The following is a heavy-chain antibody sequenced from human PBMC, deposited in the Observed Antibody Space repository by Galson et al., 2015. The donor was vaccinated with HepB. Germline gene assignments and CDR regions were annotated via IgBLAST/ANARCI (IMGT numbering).Heavy chain of an antibody. J-gene: IGHJ4*02. CDR2: ISAYNGNT. Sequence: SVKVSCKASGYTFTNYGITWVRQAPGQGLEWMGWISAYNGNTKYTQNLQGRVTIATDTSTTTAYMELRSLKSDDTGVYYCARDQGSGVYSYYFDYWGQGTVVTVSS. CDR1: GYTFTNYG. D-gene: IGHD1-26*01. CDR3: ARDQGSGVYSYYFDY. V-gene: IGHV1-18*01.